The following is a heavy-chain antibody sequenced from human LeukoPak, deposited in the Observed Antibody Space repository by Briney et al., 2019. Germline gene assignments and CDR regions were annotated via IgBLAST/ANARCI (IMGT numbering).Heavy chain of an antibody. D-gene: IGHD3-16*01. V-gene: IGHV3-43*01. J-gene: IGHJ4*02. CDR3: ARAVSGIIMTYNY. Sequence: GGSLRLSCAASGFTFDDYTMHWVRQAPGKGLKWVSLITWDGGSTNYADSVKGRFTISWDNAKNSLYLQMNSLRVEDTAVCYCARAVSGIIMTYNYWGQGTLVTVSS. CDR2: ITWDGGST. CDR1: GFTFDDYT.